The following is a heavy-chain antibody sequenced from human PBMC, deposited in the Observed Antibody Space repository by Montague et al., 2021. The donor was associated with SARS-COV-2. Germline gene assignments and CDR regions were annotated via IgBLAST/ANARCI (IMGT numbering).Heavy chain of an antibody. Sequence: SETLSLTCSVSGASSRTYYRNWIRQAPGKGLEWIGYVYYTGDTNYNPSLRGRATISLDASEAQFSLHVHSMTAADTAIYYCARSVAAAGPGSFDIWGQGTIVTVSS. V-gene: IGHV4-59*01. J-gene: IGHJ3*02. D-gene: IGHD6-13*01. CDR3: ARSVAAAGPGSFDI. CDR2: VYYTGDT. CDR1: GASSRTYY.